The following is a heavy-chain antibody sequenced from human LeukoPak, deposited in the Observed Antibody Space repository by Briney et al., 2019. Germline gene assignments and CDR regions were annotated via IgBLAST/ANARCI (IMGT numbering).Heavy chain of an antibody. CDR2: ISGSGGST. D-gene: IGHD6-13*01. CDR3: AKVRSSSWYRANFDY. J-gene: IGHJ4*02. Sequence: PGGSLRLSCAASGFTFSSYAMSWVRQAPGKGLEWVSAISGSGGSTYYADSVKGRFTISRDNSKNTLYLQMNSLRAEDTAVYYCAKVRSSSWYRANFDYWGQGTLVTVSS. V-gene: IGHV3-23*01. CDR1: GFTFSSYA.